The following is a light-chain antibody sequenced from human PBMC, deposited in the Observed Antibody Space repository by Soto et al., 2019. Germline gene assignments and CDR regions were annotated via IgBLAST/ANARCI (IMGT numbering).Light chain of an antibody. V-gene: IGKV3D-20*02. CDR3: QQRSNWLWT. CDR2: GTS. CDR1: QSVISTY. Sequence: EIVLTQSPGTLSLSPGERASLSCRASQSVISTYLAWYQQKPGQAPRLLIYGTSSRATGIPDRFSGSGSGTDFTLTISSLEPEDFAVYYCQQRSNWLWTFGQGTKVEIK. J-gene: IGKJ1*01.